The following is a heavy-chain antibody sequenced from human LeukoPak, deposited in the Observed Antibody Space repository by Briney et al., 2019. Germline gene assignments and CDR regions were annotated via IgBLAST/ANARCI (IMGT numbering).Heavy chain of an antibody. Sequence: PGGSLRLSCAASGFTFSSYAMTWVRQAPGKGLEWVSSITVSGLTTYYADSVKGRSTISRDNSKSTLFLQMNSLRAEDTAVYYCAKGLRRLDQWGQGTLVTVSS. V-gene: IGHV3-23*01. J-gene: IGHJ4*02. CDR2: ITVSGLTT. CDR3: AKGLRRLDQ. CDR1: GFTFSSYA.